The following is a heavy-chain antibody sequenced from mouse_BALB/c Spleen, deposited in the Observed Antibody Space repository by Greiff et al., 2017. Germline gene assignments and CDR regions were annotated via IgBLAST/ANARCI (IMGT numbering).Heavy chain of an antibody. CDR3: ARNYYGSSYPWYFDV. D-gene: IGHD1-1*01. V-gene: IGHV5-17*02. CDR1: GFTFSSFG. CDR2: ISSGSSTI. Sequence: EVNVVESGGGLVQPGGSRKLSCAASGFTFSSFGMHWVRQAPEKGLEWVAYISSGSSTIYYADTVKGRFTISRDNPKNTLFLQMTSLRSEDTAMYYCARNYYGSSYPWYFDVWGAGTTVTVSS. J-gene: IGHJ1*01.